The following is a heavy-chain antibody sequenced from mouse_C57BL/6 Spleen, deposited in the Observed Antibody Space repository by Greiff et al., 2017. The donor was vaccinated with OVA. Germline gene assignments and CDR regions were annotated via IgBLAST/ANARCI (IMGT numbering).Heavy chain of an antibody. CDR2: IWRGGST. V-gene: IGHV2-5*01. J-gene: IGHJ2*01. CDR1: GFSLTSYG. CDR3: AKNRGTTVVYFDY. D-gene: IGHD1-1*01. Sequence: VQRVESGPGLVQPSQSLSITCTVSGFSLTSYGVHWVRQSPGKGLEWLGVIWRGGSTDYNAAFMSRLSITKDNSKSQVFFKMNSLQADDTAIYYCAKNRGTTVVYFDYWGQGTTLTVSS.